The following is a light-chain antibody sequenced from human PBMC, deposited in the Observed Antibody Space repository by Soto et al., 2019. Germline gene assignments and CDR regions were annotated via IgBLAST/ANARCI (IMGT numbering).Light chain of an antibody. Sequence: QTVVTQEPSLTVSPGGTVTLTCALTTGAVTSDYYPNWFQRKPGQALRTLIYRTNNKHSWTPARFSGSLLGGKAALTLSGVQPEDEADYYCVLLCSGELVFGGGTKLTVL. CDR2: RTN. J-gene: IGLJ3*02. CDR3: VLLCSGELV. CDR1: TGAVTSDYY. V-gene: IGLV7-43*01.